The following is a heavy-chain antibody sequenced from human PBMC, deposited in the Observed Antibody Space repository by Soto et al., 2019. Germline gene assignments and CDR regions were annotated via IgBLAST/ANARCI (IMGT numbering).Heavy chain of an antibody. V-gene: IGHV3-66*01. CDR3: GGDRDRSSWFGY. J-gene: IGHJ5*01. CDR1: GFTVSTNY. Sequence: EVQLVESGGGLVQPGGSLRLSCAASGFTVSTNYMSWVRQAPGKGLEWVSIIYSDDRTYYGDSVKGRFTISRENSKNTRYFEMNSVGVEDVGMYYCGGDRDRSSWFGYWGQGTLVTVSS. D-gene: IGHD2-2*01. CDR2: IYSDDRT.